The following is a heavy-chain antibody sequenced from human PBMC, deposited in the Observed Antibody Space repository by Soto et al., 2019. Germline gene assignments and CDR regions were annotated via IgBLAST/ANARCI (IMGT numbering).Heavy chain of an antibody. CDR2: IYYSGST. J-gene: IGHJ5*02. Sequence: ETLSLTCSVSGGSISSSSYFWGWIRQPPGKGLEWIGSIYYSGSTYYNPSLKSRVTVSVDTSKNQFSLKLSSVTAADTAVYYCARHPSDFWFDPWGQGTLVTVS. V-gene: IGHV4-39*01. D-gene: IGHD2-21*02. CDR3: ARHPSDFWFDP. CDR1: GGSISSSSYF.